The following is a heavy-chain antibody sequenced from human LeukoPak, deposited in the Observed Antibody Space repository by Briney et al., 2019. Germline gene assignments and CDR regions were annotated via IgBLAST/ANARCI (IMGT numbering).Heavy chain of an antibody. J-gene: IGHJ3*02. CDR2: IDYSGST. V-gene: IGHV4-59*01. CDR1: GGSISSYY. Sequence: SETLSLTCTVSGGSISSYYWSWTRQPPGKGLEWIGYIDYSGSTNYNPSLKSRVTISVDTSKNQFSLKLSSVTAADTAVYYCARPYGSSASYAFDIWGQGTMVAVSS. D-gene: IGHD3-22*01. CDR3: ARPYGSSASYAFDI.